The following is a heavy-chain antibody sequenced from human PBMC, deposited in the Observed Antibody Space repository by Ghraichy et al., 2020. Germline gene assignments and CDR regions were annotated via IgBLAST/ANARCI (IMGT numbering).Heavy chain of an antibody. CDR2: MYYSGNS. CDR1: GGSIVHYY. J-gene: IGHJ4*02. V-gene: IGHV4-59*01. D-gene: IGHD2-15*01. CDR3: ARGVGYCSGDSCLKYYFYW. Sequence: TLSLTCTVSGGSIVHYYWSWLRQPPGKGLEWIGYMYYSGNSHYKPSLETRVTISIDTSKNQFSLKLRSVTAADTAVYYCARGVGYCSGDSCLKYYFYWWGQGTLGSVSS.